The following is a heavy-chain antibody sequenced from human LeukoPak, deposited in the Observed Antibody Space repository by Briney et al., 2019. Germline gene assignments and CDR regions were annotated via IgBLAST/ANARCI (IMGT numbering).Heavy chain of an antibody. CDR1: RFTFGDYA. CDR2: VRSKAYGGTT. D-gene: IGHD1-7*01. CDR3: SRDGNFAFDY. J-gene: IGHJ4*02. Sequence: GGSLRLSCTGSRFTFGDYAMSWVRQAPGKGLEWVGFVRSKAYGGTTEYAASVQGRFSISRDDSKSIAYLQMNSLKTEDTAVYYCSRDGNFAFDYWGQGTLVTVSS. V-gene: IGHV3-49*04.